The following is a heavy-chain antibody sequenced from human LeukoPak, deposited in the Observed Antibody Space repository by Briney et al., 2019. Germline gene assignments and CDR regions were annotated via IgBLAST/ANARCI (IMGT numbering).Heavy chain of an antibody. CDR2: INPNSGGS. CDR3: ARERSSGSYFSC. J-gene: IGHJ4*02. V-gene: IGHV1-2*02. CDR1: GYTFTGYY. Sequence: ASVKVSCKASGYTFTGYYMHWVRQAPGQGLEWMGWINPNSGGSNYAQKFQGRVTMTRDTSISTAYMELSRLRSDDTAVYYCARERSSGSYFSCWGQGTLVTVSS. D-gene: IGHD1-26*01.